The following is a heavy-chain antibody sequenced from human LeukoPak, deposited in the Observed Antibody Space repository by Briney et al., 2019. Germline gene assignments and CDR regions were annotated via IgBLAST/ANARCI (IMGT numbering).Heavy chain of an antibody. Sequence: SVKVSCKASGGTFSSYAISWVRQAPGQGLEWMGRIIPIFGTANYAQKFQGRVTITTDESTSTAYMELSSLRSEDTAVYYCAREYSSGRYGYYYYYMDVWGKGTTVTVSS. J-gene: IGHJ6*03. CDR2: IIPIFGTA. D-gene: IGHD6-19*01. V-gene: IGHV1-69*05. CDR1: GGTFSSYA. CDR3: AREYSSGRYGYYYYYMDV.